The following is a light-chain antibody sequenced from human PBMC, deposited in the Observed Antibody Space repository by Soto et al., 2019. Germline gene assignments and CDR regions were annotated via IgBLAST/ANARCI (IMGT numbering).Light chain of an antibody. CDR3: QQYDILPYT. CDR1: QDISNY. V-gene: IGKV1-33*01. CDR2: DAS. J-gene: IGKJ2*01. Sequence: DIQMTQSPSSLSASVGDRVTITCQASQDISNYLNWYQHKPGKAPNLLFYDASNLETGVPSRFSGRGSGTDLTFTIISLQPEDIASDYCQQYDILPYTFGQGTKLEIK.